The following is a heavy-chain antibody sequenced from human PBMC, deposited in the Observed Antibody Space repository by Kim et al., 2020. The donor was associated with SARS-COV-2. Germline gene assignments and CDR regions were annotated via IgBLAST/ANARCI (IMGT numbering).Heavy chain of an antibody. V-gene: IGHV4-34*01. D-gene: IGHD1-1*01. CDR3: ARKVLVLQLDS. J-gene: IGHJ4*02. Sequence: SETLSLTCAVYGGSFTDYFWTWIRQTPRKGLEWIGEVDHSGATKTNPSLKSRVNISVDTSKNQFSLKMTPVTATDTGVYYCARKVLVLQLDSWGQGTRVT. CDR2: VDHSGAT. CDR1: GGSFTDYF.